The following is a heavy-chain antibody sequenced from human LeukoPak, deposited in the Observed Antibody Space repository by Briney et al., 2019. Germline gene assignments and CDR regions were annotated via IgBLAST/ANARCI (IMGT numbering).Heavy chain of an antibody. CDR2: INHSGST. CDR3: ARGRRRSSGTFDY. J-gene: IGHJ4*02. Sequence: SETLSLTCAVYGGSFSGYYWSWIRQPPGEGLEWIGEINHSGSTNYNPSLKSRVTISVDTSKNQFSLKLSSVTAADTAVYYCARGRRRSSGTFDYWGQGTLVTVSS. V-gene: IGHV4-34*01. D-gene: IGHD1-26*01. CDR1: GGSFSGYY.